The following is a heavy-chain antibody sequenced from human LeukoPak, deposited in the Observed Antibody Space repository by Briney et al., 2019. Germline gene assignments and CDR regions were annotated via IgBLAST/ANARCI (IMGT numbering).Heavy chain of an antibody. CDR3: ARGGSGSYWVDY. CDR1: GGSFSGYY. Sequence: SETLSLTCAVYGGSFSGYYWSWIRQPPGKGLEWIGEINHSGSTNFNPSLKSRVTTSVDTSKNQFSLELRSVTAADTAVYYCARGGSGSYWVDYWGQGTLVTVSS. D-gene: IGHD1-26*01. J-gene: IGHJ4*02. V-gene: IGHV4-34*01. CDR2: INHSGST.